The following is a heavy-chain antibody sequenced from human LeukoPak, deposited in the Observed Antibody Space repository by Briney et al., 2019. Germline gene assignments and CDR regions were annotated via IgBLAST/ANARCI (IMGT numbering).Heavy chain of an antibody. J-gene: IGHJ3*02. CDR3: ARGSSGRCDAFDI. CDR2: MCYSGIT. Sequence: KPWHTLSLTRTLSGGSVSSSSYYSGRLRQPAGRGLEWIGSMCYSGITYYNPVVKRRVTISVDTSKNQFSLKLSSVAAADTAVYYCARGSSGRCDAFDIWGQGTMVTVSS. CDR1: GGSVSSSSYY. V-gene: IGHV4-39*01. D-gene: IGHD6-19*01.